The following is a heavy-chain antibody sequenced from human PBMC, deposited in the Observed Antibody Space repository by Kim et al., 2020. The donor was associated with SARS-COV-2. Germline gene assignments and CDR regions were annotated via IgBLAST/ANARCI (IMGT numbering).Heavy chain of an antibody. Sequence: SETLSLTCAVYGGSFSGYYWTWIRQPPGKGLEWIGEISHSGSTNYNPSLKSRVTISVDTSKNQFSLKLGSVTAADTAVYYCAGGSSGPRMRYWGQGTLVPVSS. V-gene: IGHV4-34*01. CDR3: AGGSSGPRMRY. D-gene: IGHD3-22*01. J-gene: IGHJ4*02. CDR1: GGSFSGYY. CDR2: ISHSGST.